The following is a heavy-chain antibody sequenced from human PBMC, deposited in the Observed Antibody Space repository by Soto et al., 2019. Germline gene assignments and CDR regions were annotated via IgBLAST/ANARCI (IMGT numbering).Heavy chain of an antibody. J-gene: IGHJ5*02. V-gene: IGHV6-1*01. D-gene: IGHD2-2*01. Sequence: SQTLSLTCAISGDSVSSNRAAWNWIRQSPSRGLEWLGRTYYRSKWYNDYAVSVKSRITINPDTSKNQFSLQLNSVTPEDTAVYYCAREGSGVVVVPDATPGSKGFDPWGQGTLVTVSS. CDR2: TYYRSKWYN. CDR1: GDSVSSNRAA. CDR3: AREGSGVVVVPDATPGSKGFDP.